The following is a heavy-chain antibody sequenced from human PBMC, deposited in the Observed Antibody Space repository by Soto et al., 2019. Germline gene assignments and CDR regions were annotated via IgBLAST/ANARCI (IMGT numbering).Heavy chain of an antibody. D-gene: IGHD4-4*01. CDR3: ARATYSNAWYRFDL. CDR1: GFTFSGYW. CDR2: IKHDGSVQ. Sequence: GGSLRLSCEASGFTFSGYWMSWVRQAPGKGLGWVADIKHDGSVQYYVDSVKGRFTISRDNAKKLLFLQMNGLRAEDTALYYCARATYSNAWYRFDLWGQGTLVTVS. V-gene: IGHV3-7*03. J-gene: IGHJ4*02.